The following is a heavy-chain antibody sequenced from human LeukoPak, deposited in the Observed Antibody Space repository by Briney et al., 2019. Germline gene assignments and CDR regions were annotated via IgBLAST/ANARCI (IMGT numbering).Heavy chain of an antibody. D-gene: IGHD2-8*02. V-gene: IGHV3-7*01. J-gene: IGHJ5*02. Sequence: GGSLRLSCAASGFIFSSYWMSWARQAPGKGLEWVANIKTDGSEKYYVDSVKGRFTISRDNANNSLYLQMNSLRAEDMAVYYCLRYCSGGVCPGWFDPWGQGTLVTVSS. CDR2: IKTDGSEK. CDR3: LRYCSGGVCPGWFDP. CDR1: GFIFSSYW.